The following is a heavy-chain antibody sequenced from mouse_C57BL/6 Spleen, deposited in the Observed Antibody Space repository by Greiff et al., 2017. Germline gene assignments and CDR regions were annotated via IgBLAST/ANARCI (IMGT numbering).Heavy chain of an antibody. CDR1: GYTFTDYE. J-gene: IGHJ1*03. V-gene: IGHV1-15*01. CDR2: IDPETGGT. Sequence: VQLQQSGAELARPGASVTLSCKASGYTFTDYEMHWVKQTPVHGLEWIGAIDPETGGTAYNQKFKGKAILTADKSSSTAYMELRSLTSEDSAVYYCTRRVYYGNYVWYFDVWGTGTTVTVSS. D-gene: IGHD2-1*01. CDR3: TRRVYYGNYVWYFDV.